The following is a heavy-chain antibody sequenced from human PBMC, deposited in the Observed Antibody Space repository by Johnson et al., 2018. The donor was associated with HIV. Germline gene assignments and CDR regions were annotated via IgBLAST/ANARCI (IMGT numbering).Heavy chain of an antibody. V-gene: IGHV3-74*02. CDR3: AREGGSYPGETVDDAFDI. Sequence: VQLVESGGGLGQPGGSLRLSCAASGFIFNNYWMHWVRQGPGKGLVWVSSLNSDGNSTNYADSVTGRFTISRDNAKNTMYLQRNSLRVEDTAVYYCAREGGSYPGETVDDAFDIWGQGTTVTVSS. D-gene: IGHD3-16*02. J-gene: IGHJ3*02. CDR1: GFIFNNYW. CDR2: LNSDGNST.